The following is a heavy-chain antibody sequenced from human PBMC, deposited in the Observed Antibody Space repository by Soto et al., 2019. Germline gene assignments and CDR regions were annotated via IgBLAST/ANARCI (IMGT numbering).Heavy chain of an antibody. CDR1: VFTFSRYA. Sequence: EVQLLESGGGLVQPGGSLRLSCAASVFTFSRYAMNWVRQAPGKGLEWVSAISAGGGSTYYADSVKGRFTISRDNSKNTLYLQMNSLRAEDTAVYYCAKDYYDSSGYPTGLFDYWGQGTLVTVSS. CDR3: AKDYYDSSGYPTGLFDY. J-gene: IGHJ4*02. CDR2: ISAGGGST. D-gene: IGHD3-22*01. V-gene: IGHV3-23*01.